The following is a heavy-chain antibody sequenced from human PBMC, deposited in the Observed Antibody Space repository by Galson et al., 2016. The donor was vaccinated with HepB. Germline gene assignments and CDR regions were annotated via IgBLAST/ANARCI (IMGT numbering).Heavy chain of an antibody. CDR3: AAVKPLSYYFNY. CDR2: IYHSGST. Sequence: SETLSLTCAVSGDSISSSIFWSWVRQPPGKGLEWIGDIYHSGSTIYNPSLKSRVTMSVDKSKTQFSLRLISVTAADTAVYYCAAVKPLSYYFNYWGQGTLVTVSS. V-gene: IGHV4-4*02. D-gene: IGHD3-16*02. J-gene: IGHJ4*02. CDR1: GDSISSSIF.